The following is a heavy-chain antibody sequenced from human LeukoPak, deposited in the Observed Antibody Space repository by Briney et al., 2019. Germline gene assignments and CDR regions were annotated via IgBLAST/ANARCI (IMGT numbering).Heavy chain of an antibody. CDR1: GYTFSIYD. CDR3: ARRPRYCSGGRCYSYFDY. D-gene: IGHD2-15*01. J-gene: IGHJ4*02. V-gene: IGHV1-8*03. Sequence: ASVKVSCKTSGYTFSIYDINWVRQATGQGLEWMGWMDPNSGNTDYAQKFHGRVTITMNTSISTAYMELSSLRSEDTAVYYCARRPRYCSGGRCYSYFDYWGQGSLVTVSS. CDR2: MDPNSGNT.